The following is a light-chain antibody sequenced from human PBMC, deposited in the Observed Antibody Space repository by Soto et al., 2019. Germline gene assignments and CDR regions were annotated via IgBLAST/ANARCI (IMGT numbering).Light chain of an antibody. J-gene: IGKJ5*01. CDR1: QSVSSS. Sequence: EIVVTQSPATLSVSPGERVTLSCRASQSVSSSLAWYQQRPGQAPRLLIYDTSTRAAGIAARFSGSGSGTEFTLTISSLQSEDSAVYYCHQYGSSPDTFGQGTRLDIK. CDR3: HQYGSSPDT. V-gene: IGKV3-15*01. CDR2: DTS.